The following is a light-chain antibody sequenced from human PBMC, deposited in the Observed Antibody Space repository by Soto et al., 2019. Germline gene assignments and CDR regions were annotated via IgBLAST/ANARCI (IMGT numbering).Light chain of an antibody. Sequence: GMTLSPLSVPVPLGQPASICSRSMQSLVYRGGSTYLDWFQQNPGQAPRRLIFGVSNRDSGIPDRFCGSASGTDFTLNISSLQSEDVGLYYCAESTYWPQRFGQGTNVDIK. CDR3: AESTYWPQR. CDR2: GVS. CDR1: QSLVYRGGSTY. J-gene: IGKJ1*01. V-gene: IGKV2-30*01.